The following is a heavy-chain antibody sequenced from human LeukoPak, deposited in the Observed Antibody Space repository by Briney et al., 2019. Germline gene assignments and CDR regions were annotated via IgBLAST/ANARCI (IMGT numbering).Heavy chain of an antibody. D-gene: IGHD3-22*01. Sequence: KPSETLSLTCAVYGGSFSGYYWSWIRQPPGKGLEWIGEINHSGSTNYNPSLKSRVTISVDTSKNQFSLKLSSVTAADTAVYYCASRGVGRLLAAAFDIWGQGTMVTVSS. CDR1: GGSFSGYY. CDR3: ASRGVGRLLAAAFDI. J-gene: IGHJ3*02. V-gene: IGHV4-34*01. CDR2: INHSGST.